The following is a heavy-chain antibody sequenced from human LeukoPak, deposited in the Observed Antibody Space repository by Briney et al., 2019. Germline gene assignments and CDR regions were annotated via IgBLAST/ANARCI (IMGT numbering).Heavy chain of an antibody. Sequence: GGSPRLSCAASGFTFSSYGMHWVRQAPGKGLEWVAFIRYDGSNKYYADSVKGRFTISRDNSKNTLYLQMNSLRAEDTAVYYCAKEAFIAAASGVVDYWGQGTLVTVSS. V-gene: IGHV3-30*02. D-gene: IGHD6-13*01. CDR3: AKEAFIAAASGVVDY. CDR2: IRYDGSNK. J-gene: IGHJ4*02. CDR1: GFTFSSYG.